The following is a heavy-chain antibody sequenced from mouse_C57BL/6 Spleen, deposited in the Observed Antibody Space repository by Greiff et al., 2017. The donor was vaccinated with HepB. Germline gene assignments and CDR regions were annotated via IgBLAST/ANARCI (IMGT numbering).Heavy chain of an antibody. CDR2: INYDGSST. J-gene: IGHJ2*01. Sequence: EVKLVESEGGLVQPGSSMKLSCTASGFTFSDYYMAWVRQVPEKGLEWVANINYDGSSTYYLDSLKSRFIISRDNAKNILYLQMSSLKSEDTATYYCARVSITTVVATNYFDYWGQGTTLTVSS. CDR1: GFTFSDYY. CDR3: ARVSITTVVATNYFDY. V-gene: IGHV5-16*01. D-gene: IGHD1-1*01.